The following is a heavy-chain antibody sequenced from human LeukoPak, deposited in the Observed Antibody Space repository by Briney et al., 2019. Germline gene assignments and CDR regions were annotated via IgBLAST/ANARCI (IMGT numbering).Heavy chain of an antibody. V-gene: IGHV4-34*01. Sequence: SETLSLTCAVSDRSFSWLSWSSVRQSPEKGLEWFGEINHSGSYTNNPSLKSRVTISVATPRNQVFLELTSVTAEDTAVYYCAIYRCYGDYKGGLYCFDFWGQGTQVTVSS. J-gene: IGHJ4*02. D-gene: IGHD4-17*01. CDR3: AIYRCYGDYKGGLYCFDF. CDR1: DRSFSWLS. CDR2: INHSGSY.